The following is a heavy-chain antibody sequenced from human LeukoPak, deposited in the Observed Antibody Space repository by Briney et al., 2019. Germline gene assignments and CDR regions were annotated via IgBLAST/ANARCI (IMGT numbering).Heavy chain of an antibody. Sequence: NASGPTLVNPTQTLTLTCTFSGFSLRTSGVGVGWIRQPPGKALERLALLYWDDDKPYSPSLKSRLTITKDTSKNQVVLTMTNMDPVDTATYYCAHSYYDFWSGSTPFDYWGQGTLVTVSS. J-gene: IGHJ4*02. CDR2: LYWDDDK. V-gene: IGHV2-5*02. CDR3: AHSYYDFWSGSTPFDY. D-gene: IGHD3-3*01. CDR1: GFSLRTSGVG.